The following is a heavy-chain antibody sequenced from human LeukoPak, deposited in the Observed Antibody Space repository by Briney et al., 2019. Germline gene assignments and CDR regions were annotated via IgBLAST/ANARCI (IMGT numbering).Heavy chain of an antibody. CDR2: INHSGST. CDR1: GGSFSGYY. D-gene: IGHD2-8*01. Sequence: SETLSLTCAVYGGSFSGYYWSWIRQPRRKGLEWIGDINHSGSTNYNPSLKSRVTISVDTSKNQFSLKLSSVTAAGTAVYYCARPLVRSQYRSREHAFDIWGQGTMVTVSS. J-gene: IGHJ3*02. CDR3: ARPLVRSQYRSREHAFDI. V-gene: IGHV4-34*01.